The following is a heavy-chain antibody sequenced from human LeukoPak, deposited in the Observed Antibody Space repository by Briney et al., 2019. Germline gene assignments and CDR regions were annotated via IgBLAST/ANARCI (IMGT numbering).Heavy chain of an antibody. D-gene: IGHD2-2*02. CDR1: GFTFSNYG. Sequence: GGSLRLSCAASGFTFSNYGMHWVRQAPGKGLEWVVVISHDGSNNNYADSVKGRFTISRDNSKNTLYLQMNSLRAEDTAVYYCAKGLYQLLYGFDYWGQGTLVTVSS. J-gene: IGHJ4*02. CDR2: ISHDGSNN. V-gene: IGHV3-30*18. CDR3: AKGLYQLLYGFDY.